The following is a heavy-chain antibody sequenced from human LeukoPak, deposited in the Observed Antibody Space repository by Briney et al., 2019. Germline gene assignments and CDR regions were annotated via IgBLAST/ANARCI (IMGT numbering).Heavy chain of an antibody. V-gene: IGHV3-73*01. CDR1: GFRFSGSA. D-gene: IGHD1-26*01. CDR3: TQHVWDTGRDY. CDR2: IRSRGNNYAT. J-gene: IGHJ4*02. Sequence: QSGGSLRLSCAASGFRFSGSAIHWVRQASGKGLQWVGRIRSRGNNYATTYIPSVKGRFTISRDDSNNTAYLLMNSLKTEDTAVYFCTQHVWDTGRDYWGRGTLVTVSS.